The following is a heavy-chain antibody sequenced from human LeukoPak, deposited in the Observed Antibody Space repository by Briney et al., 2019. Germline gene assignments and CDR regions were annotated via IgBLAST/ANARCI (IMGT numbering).Heavy chain of an antibody. CDR1: GYTFTNYY. CDR2: INPGGGST. V-gene: IGHV1-46*01. D-gene: IGHD3-10*01. Sequence: GASVKVSCKASGYTFTNYYMHWVRQAPGQGLEWMGIINPGGGSTSYAQKFQGRVTMTRDTSTSTVYMELSSLRSEDTAVYYCARDAPRYGSGSYYWFDPWGEGTLVTVSS. J-gene: IGHJ5*02. CDR3: ARDAPRYGSGSYYWFDP.